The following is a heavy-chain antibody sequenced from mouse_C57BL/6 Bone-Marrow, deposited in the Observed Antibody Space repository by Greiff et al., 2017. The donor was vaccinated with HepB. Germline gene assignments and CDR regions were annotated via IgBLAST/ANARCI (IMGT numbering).Heavy chain of an antibody. CDR3: ARDRVFYWFAY. J-gene: IGHJ3*01. Sequence: QVQLQQSGAELVRPGASVKLSCKASGYTFTDYYINWVKQRPGQGLEWIARIYPGSGNTYYNEKFKGKATLTAEKSSSTAYMQLSSLTSEDSAVYFCARDRVFYWFAYWGQGTLVTVSA. CDR2: IYPGSGNT. CDR1: GYTFTDYY. V-gene: IGHV1-76*01. D-gene: IGHD2-14*01.